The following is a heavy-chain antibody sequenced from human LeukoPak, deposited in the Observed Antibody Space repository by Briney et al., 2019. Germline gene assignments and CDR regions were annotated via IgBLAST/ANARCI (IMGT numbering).Heavy chain of an antibody. Sequence: GESLKISCKGSGYSFTSYWIGWVRQMPGKGLEWMGIIYPGDSDTRYSPSFQGQVTISADKSISPAYLQWSSLKASDTAMYYCARRIAAAGLTVGFDPWGQGTLVTVSS. CDR3: ARRIAAAGLTVGFDP. CDR1: GYSFTSYW. V-gene: IGHV5-51*01. D-gene: IGHD6-13*01. J-gene: IGHJ5*02. CDR2: IYPGDSDT.